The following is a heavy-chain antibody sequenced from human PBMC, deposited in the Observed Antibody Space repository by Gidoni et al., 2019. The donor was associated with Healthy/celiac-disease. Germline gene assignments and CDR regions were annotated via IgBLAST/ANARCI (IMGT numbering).Heavy chain of an antibody. CDR1: GGSFSSSSYY. Sequence: QLQLQESGLGLVKPSATLSLTCTVSGGSFSSSSYYWGWIRQPPGKGLVWIGSIYYSGSTYYNPSRKSRVTISVDKSKNQFSLKLSSVTAADTAVYYCARGVVPAAEWGFDLWGRGTLVTVSS. CDR2: IYYSGST. D-gene: IGHD2-2*01. J-gene: IGHJ2*01. V-gene: IGHV4-39*07. CDR3: ARGVVPAAEWGFDL.